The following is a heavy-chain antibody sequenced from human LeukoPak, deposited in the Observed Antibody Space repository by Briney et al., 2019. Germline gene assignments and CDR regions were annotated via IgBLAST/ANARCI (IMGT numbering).Heavy chain of an antibody. CDR2: ISSSSSYI. Sequence: TGGSLRLSCAASGFTFSSYTMNWVRQAPGKGLEGVSYISSSSSYIYYADSVKGRFTISRDNAENSLYLQMNSLRAEDTAVYYCARGSEGYCSGGGCYYGLDVWGQGTTVTVSS. J-gene: IGHJ6*01. D-gene: IGHD2-15*01. CDR1: GFTFSSYT. CDR3: ARGSEGYCSGGGCYYGLDV. V-gene: IGHV3-21*01.